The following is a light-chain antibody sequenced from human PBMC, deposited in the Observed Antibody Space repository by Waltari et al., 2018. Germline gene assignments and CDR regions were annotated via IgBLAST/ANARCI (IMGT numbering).Light chain of an antibody. V-gene: IGLV6-57*01. CDR1: SGNIGSNS. Sequence: FMLTQPQSMSESPGKTVTISCTRNSGNIGSNSAQGYQQRPGRSPTTIIYESKLRPSGVPDRFSGSIDSSSNSASLTISGLKTEDEADYYCQSYNGTNQVFGGGTRLTVL. CDR3: QSYNGTNQV. J-gene: IGLJ2*01. CDR2: ESK.